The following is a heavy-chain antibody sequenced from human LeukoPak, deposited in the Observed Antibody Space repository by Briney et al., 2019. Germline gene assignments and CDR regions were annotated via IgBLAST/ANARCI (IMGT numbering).Heavy chain of an antibody. CDR1: GFTFSNYW. V-gene: IGHV3-74*01. CDR2: INPDGSNT. J-gene: IGHJ3*02. Sequence: GGSLRLSCAASGFTFSNYWMHWVRQDPGKGLVWVSYINPDGSNTNYADSVKGRFTISRDNAKNALYLQMNSLRAEDTAVYYCAALSIAVAVFDAFDIWGQGTMVTVSS. CDR3: AALSIAVAVFDAFDI. D-gene: IGHD6-19*01.